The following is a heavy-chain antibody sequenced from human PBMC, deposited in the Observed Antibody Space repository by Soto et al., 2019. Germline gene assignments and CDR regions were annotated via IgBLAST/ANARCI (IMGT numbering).Heavy chain of an antibody. J-gene: IGHJ3*02. CDR2: ISYDGSNK. Sequence: QVQLVESGGGVVQPGRSLRLSCAASGFTFSFYGMHWVRQAPGKGLEWVAVISYDGSNKYYADSVKGRFTISRDNSTNTLYLKMNTRRAEDTAVYYCAKDLGHGGRGAFDIWGQGTMVTVSS. CDR3: AKDLGHGGRGAFDI. V-gene: IGHV3-30*18. CDR1: GFTFSFYG. D-gene: IGHD3-16*01.